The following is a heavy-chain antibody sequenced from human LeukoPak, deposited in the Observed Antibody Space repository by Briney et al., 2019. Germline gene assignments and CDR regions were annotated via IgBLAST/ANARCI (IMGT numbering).Heavy chain of an antibody. V-gene: IGHV3-73*01. J-gene: IGHJ4*02. D-gene: IGHD6-13*01. Sequence: GGSLKLSCVASGFTFSGSAVHWVRQASGKGLEWIGRIRSKANSYETAYGESVKGRFTMSRDDSKNTAYLQMNSLRAEDTAVYYCAKSPEDSSSWYGSTRSDYWGQGTLVTVSS. CDR3: AKSPEDSSSWYGSTRSDY. CDR1: GFTFSGSA. CDR2: IRSKANSYET.